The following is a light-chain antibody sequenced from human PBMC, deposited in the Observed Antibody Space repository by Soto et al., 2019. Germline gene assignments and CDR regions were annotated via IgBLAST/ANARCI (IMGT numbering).Light chain of an antibody. CDR2: EVS. Sequence: QSALTQPPSASGSHGQSVTISCSGTSSDVGGYNYVSWYQQHPGKAPKLMIYEVSKRPSGVPDRFSGSKSGNTASLTVSGLQAEDEADYYCSSYGGSNNLIFGGGTKLTVL. CDR1: SSDVGGYNY. V-gene: IGLV2-8*01. CDR3: SSYGGSNNLI. J-gene: IGLJ2*01.